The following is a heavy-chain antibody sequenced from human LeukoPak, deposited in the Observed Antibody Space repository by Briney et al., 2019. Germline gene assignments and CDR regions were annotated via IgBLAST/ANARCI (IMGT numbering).Heavy chain of an antibody. CDR1: AFLFGGHG. J-gene: IGHJ4*02. CDR2: ITPSGDTS. V-gene: IGHV3-23*01. CDR3: ARVVAGVAYFDY. Sequence: GGSLRLSCEGPAFLFGGHGINWVRQPAGKGLEWVAGITPSGDTSYYADSVRGRFTISRDNSKNTLYLQMNSLRAEDTAVYYCARVVAGVAYFDYWGQGTLVTVSS. D-gene: IGHD5-12*01.